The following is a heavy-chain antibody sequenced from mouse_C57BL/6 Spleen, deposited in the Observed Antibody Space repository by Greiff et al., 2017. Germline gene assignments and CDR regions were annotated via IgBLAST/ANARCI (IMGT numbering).Heavy chain of an antibody. Sequence: VQLQQSGAELVRPGASVKLSCTASGFNIKDYYMHWVKQRPEQGLEWIGRIDPEDGDTEYAPKFQGKATMTADTSSNTAHLQLSSLTSEDTAVYYCTPIYYYGSIHVWGTGTTVTVSS. D-gene: IGHD1-1*01. CDR1: GFNIKDYY. J-gene: IGHJ1*03. CDR3: TPIYYYGSIHV. CDR2: IDPEDGDT. V-gene: IGHV14-1*01.